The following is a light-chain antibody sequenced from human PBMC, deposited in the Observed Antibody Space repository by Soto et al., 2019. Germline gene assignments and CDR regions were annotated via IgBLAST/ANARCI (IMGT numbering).Light chain of an antibody. J-gene: IGKJ4*01. CDR2: GAS. CDR3: QQYGSSLALT. Sequence: IVLTQSPGTLCLSPGQSSTLSCRASQSVSSSYLAWYQQKPGQAPRLLIYGASSRATGIPDRFSGSGSGTDFTLTISRLEPEDFAVYYCQQYGSSLALTFGGGTKVDIK. CDR1: QSVSSSY. V-gene: IGKV3-20*01.